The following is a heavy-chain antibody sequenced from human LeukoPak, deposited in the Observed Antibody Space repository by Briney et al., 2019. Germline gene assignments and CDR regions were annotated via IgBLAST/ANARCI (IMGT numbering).Heavy chain of an antibody. Sequence: ASVKVPCKASGYTFTGYYMHWVRQAPGQGLGWMGRINPNSGGTNYAQKFQGRVTMTRDTSISTAYMELSRLRSDDTAVYYCARDYRPRIAVAGSPRRFDPWGQGTLVTVSS. V-gene: IGHV1-2*06. D-gene: IGHD6-19*01. CDR1: GYTFTGYY. CDR3: ARDYRPRIAVAGSPRRFDP. CDR2: INPNSGGT. J-gene: IGHJ5*02.